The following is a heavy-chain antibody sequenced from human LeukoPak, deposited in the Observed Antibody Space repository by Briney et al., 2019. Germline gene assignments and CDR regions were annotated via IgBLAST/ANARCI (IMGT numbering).Heavy chain of an antibody. D-gene: IGHD3-10*01. J-gene: IGHJ4*02. CDR3: ARDPDVLLWFGELLEFDY. Sequence: SETLSLTCTVSGASISSYYWSWIRQPAGKALEWIGRIYVTGSTTYNPSLESRVTMSLDTSKSHFSLKLRSVTAADTAVYYCARDPDVLLWFGELLEFDYWGQGTLVTVSS. CDR2: IYVTGST. CDR1: GASISSYY. V-gene: IGHV4-4*07.